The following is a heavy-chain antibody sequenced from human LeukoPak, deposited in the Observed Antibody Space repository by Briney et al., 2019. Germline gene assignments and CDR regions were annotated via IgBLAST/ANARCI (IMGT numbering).Heavy chain of an antibody. Sequence: PGGSLRLSCAASGFTVGDYSMAWVRQAPGKGLEWVSAISGSGSYTDYADSVKGRFTISKDNSKNTLYMRMSSLRAEDTAVYYCAKDEDGDYGYYFDYWGEGTLVTVSS. J-gene: IGHJ4*02. CDR2: ISGSGSYT. CDR1: GFTVGDYS. CDR3: AKDEDGDYGYYFDY. V-gene: IGHV3-23*01. D-gene: IGHD4-17*01.